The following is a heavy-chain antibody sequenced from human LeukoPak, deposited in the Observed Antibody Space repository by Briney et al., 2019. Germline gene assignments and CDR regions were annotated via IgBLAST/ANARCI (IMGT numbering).Heavy chain of an antibody. Sequence: GGALRLSCAASRFTFSSYTMNWVRQAPGEGLEWVSSISSSSSYIYYADSVKGRFTISRDNAKNSLYLQMNSLRAEDTAVYYCAREISVAGLPIWGQGTMVTVSS. CDR2: ISSSSSYI. J-gene: IGHJ3*02. V-gene: IGHV3-21*01. CDR1: RFTFSSYT. CDR3: AREISVAGLPI. D-gene: IGHD6-19*01.